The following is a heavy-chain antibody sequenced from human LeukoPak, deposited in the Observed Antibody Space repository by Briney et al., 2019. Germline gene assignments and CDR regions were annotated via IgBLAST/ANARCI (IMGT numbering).Heavy chain of an antibody. CDR2: INPSGGST. CDR1: GYTFTSYY. CDR3: ATDSSGWYWEDY. Sequence: GASVKVSCKASGYTFTSYYMHWVRQAPGQGLEWMGIINPSGGSTSYAQKFQGRVTMTRDTSISTAYMELSRLRSDDTAVYYCATDSSGWYWEDYWGQGTLVTVSS. J-gene: IGHJ4*02. D-gene: IGHD6-19*01. V-gene: IGHV1-46*01.